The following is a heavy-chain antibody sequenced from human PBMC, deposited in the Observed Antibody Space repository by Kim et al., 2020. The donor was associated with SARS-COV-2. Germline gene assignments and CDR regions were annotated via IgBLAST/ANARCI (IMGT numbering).Heavy chain of an antibody. V-gene: IGHV4-4*02. Sequence: SETLSLTCAVSGGSISSSNWWSWVRQPPGKGLEWIGEIYHSGSTNYNPSLKSRVTISVDKSKNQFSLKLSSVTAADTAVYYCAREYCSSTSCPGFDYWGQGTLVTVSS. CDR2: IYHSGST. CDR3: AREYCSSTSCPGFDY. J-gene: IGHJ4*02. CDR1: GGSISSSNW. D-gene: IGHD2-2*01.